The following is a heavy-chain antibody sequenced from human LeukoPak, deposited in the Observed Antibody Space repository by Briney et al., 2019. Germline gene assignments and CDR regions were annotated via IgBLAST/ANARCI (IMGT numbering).Heavy chain of an antibody. D-gene: IGHD6-19*01. J-gene: IGHJ4*02. Sequence: PSETLSLTCAVSGASISSSNWWSWVRQPPGKGLEWIGEIYHGGSTNYNPSLKSRVTISVDKSKNQFSLKLSSVTAADTAVYYCARTYYSSGWHHFDYWGQGTLVTVSS. CDR2: IYHGGST. CDR3: ARTYYSSGWHHFDY. CDR1: GASISSSNW. V-gene: IGHV4-4*02.